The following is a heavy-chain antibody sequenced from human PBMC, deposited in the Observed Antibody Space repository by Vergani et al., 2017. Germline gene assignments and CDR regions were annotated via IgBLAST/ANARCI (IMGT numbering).Heavy chain of an antibody. Sequence: QVQLQESGPGLVKPPETLSLICTVSGGSINPSSSFWGWIRQSPGKGLEWIGSFNYVGRTYYIPSFQSRATLFVDTSKNQFSLNLTAVTAADTAVYYCARGRWDNWYFDLWGRGTLVTVSS. J-gene: IGHJ2*01. CDR1: GGSINPSSSF. CDR3: ARGRWDNWYFDL. D-gene: IGHD1-26*01. CDR2: FNYVGRT. V-gene: IGHV4-39*01.